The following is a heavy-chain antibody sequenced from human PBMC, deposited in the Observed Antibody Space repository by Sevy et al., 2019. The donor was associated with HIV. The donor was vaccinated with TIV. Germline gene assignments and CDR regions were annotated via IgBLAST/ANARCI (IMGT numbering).Heavy chain of an antibody. D-gene: IGHD1-26*01. CDR3: ARDRRSGSRESAFDI. J-gene: IGHJ3*02. V-gene: IGHV1-69*06. Sequence: SVKVSCKASGGTFSSYAISWVRQAPGQGLEWMGGIFPIFGTANYAQKFQGRVTITADKSTSTAYMELSSLRSEDTAVYYCARDRRSGSRESAFDIWGQGTMVTVSS. CDR2: IFPIFGTA. CDR1: GGTFSSYA.